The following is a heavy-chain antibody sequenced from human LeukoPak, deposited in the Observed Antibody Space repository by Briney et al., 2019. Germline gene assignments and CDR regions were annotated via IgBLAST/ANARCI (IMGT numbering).Heavy chain of an antibody. CDR2: ISSSSYI. D-gene: IGHD6-19*01. Sequence: GGSLRLSCAASGFTFSSYSMNWVRQAPGKGLEWVSSISSSSYIYYADSVKGRFTISRDNAKNSLYLQMNSLRAEDTAVYYCARDIKTIAVAEYFQHWDQGTLVTVSS. CDR3: ARDIKTIAVAEYFQH. CDR1: GFTFSSYS. J-gene: IGHJ1*01. V-gene: IGHV3-21*01.